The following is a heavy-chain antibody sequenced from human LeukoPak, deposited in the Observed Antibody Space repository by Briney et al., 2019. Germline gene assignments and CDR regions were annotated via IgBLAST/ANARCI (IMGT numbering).Heavy chain of an antibody. CDR3: ARDPYSGNYGNYYYYYMDV. D-gene: IGHD1-26*01. V-gene: IGHV3-11*04. CDR2: ITSSGTYI. Sequence: GGSLRLSCAASGFTFSDYYMSWIRQAPGKALEWVSSITSSGTYIFYADSVKGRFTISRDNAKNSLYLQMNSLGPEDTAVYYCARDPYSGNYGNYYYYYMDVWGKGTTVTISS. CDR1: GFTFSDYY. J-gene: IGHJ6*03.